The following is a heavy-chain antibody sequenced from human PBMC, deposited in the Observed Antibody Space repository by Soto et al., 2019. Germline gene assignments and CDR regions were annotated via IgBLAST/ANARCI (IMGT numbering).Heavy chain of an antibody. Sequence: QVQLVQSGAEVKKPGASVKVSCKASGYTFTSNAMHWVRQAPGQRLEWMGWINAGNGNTKYSQKFQGRVTITRDTSASTAYMELSSLRSEDTAVYYCARLVLRTAGSFEVGEAFDIWGQGTMVTVSS. CDR1: GYTFTSNA. CDR2: INAGNGNT. D-gene: IGHD6-19*01. J-gene: IGHJ3*02. CDR3: ARLVLRTAGSFEVGEAFDI. V-gene: IGHV1-3*01.